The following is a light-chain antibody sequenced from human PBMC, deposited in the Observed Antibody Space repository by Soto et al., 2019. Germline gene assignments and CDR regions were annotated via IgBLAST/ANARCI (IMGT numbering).Light chain of an antibody. CDR2: ANI. CDR3: PPYHSRLGESV. Sequence: QSVLTQPPSVSGAPGQRVTISCTGSSSNIGAGSDVHWYQQLPGTVPKLLIFANINRPSGVPDRFSASKSGTSASLAITGPQDEDEADYYCPPYHSRLGESVFGTGTKLTAL. CDR1: SSNIGAGSD. V-gene: IGLV1-40*01. J-gene: IGLJ1*01.